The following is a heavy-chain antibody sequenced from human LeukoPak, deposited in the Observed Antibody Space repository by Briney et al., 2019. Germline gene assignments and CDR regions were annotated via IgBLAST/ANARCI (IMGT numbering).Heavy chain of an antibody. V-gene: IGHV4-34*01. D-gene: IGHD3-10*01. CDR3: AKTPPGFGRGGYYFDS. Sequence: PSETLSLTCAVYGGSFSDYYWNWIRQPPGKGLEWIGEINHSGSTNYNPSLKSRVTISVDTSKNQFSLKLSSVTAADTAVYFCAKTPPGFGRGGYYFDSWGQGSLVTVSS. CDR1: GGSFSDYY. J-gene: IGHJ4*02. CDR2: INHSGST.